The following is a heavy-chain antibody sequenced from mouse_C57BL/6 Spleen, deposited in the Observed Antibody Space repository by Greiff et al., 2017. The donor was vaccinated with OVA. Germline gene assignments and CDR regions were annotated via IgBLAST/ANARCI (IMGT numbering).Heavy chain of an antibody. Sequence: VQLQQPGAELVRPGSSVKLSCKASGYTFTSYWMHWVKQRPIQGLEWIGNIDPSDSETHYNQKFKDKATLTVDKSSSTAYMQLSGLTSEDSAVYDCAGGSGTSWYYGGWGTGTTVS. D-gene: IGHD4-1*01. J-gene: IGHJ1*03. V-gene: IGHV1-52*01. CDR1: GYTFTSYW. CDR2: IDPSDSET. CDR3: AGGSGTSWYYGG.